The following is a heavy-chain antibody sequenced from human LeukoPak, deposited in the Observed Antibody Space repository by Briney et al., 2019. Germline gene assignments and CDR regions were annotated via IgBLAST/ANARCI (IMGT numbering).Heavy chain of an antibody. CDR1: GGSISSSSYY. Sequence: PSETLSLTCTVSGGSISSSSYYWGWICQPPGKGLEWIGSIYYSGSTYYNPSLKSRVTISVDTSKNQFSLKLSSVTAADTAVYYCARPAPRYYYGSGSYYFDYWGQGTLVTVSS. CDR3: ARPAPRYYYGSGSYYFDY. V-gene: IGHV4-39*01. J-gene: IGHJ4*02. CDR2: IYYSGST. D-gene: IGHD3-10*01.